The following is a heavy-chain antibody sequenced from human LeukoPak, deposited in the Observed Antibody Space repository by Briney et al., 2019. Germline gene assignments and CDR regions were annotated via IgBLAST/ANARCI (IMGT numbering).Heavy chain of an antibody. J-gene: IGHJ4*02. D-gene: IGHD1-7*01. CDR1: RFTLSNYW. Sequence: GGSLRLSCAASRFTLSNYWMSWVRQAPGKGLEWVSAISGSGGSTYYADSVKGRFTISRDNSKNTLYLQMNSLRAEDTAVYYCAKVITGTVDYWGQGTLVTVSS. V-gene: IGHV3-23*01. CDR2: ISGSGGST. CDR3: AKVITGTVDY.